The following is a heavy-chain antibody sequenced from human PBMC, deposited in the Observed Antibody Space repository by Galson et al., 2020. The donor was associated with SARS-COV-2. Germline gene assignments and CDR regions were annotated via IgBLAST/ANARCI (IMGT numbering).Heavy chain of an antibody. CDR2: IDHSGNT. V-gene: IGHV4-30-4*01. CDR3: ARRGSGTYGAPDAFDI. Sequence: ETSETLSLTCTISSASISSGDYYWSWIRQPPGKGLEWIGYIDHSGNTYYTPSLKSRLTISVDMSKNQFSLKLSSVTAADTAVYYCARRGSGTYGAPDAFDIWGRGTMVTVSS. CDR1: SASISSGDYY. D-gene: IGHD3-10*01. J-gene: IGHJ3*02.